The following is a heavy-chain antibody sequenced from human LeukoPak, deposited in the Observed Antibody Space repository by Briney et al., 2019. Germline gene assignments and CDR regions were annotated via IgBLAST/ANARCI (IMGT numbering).Heavy chain of an antibody. Sequence: ASVKVSCKASGYTLTGYYMHWVRQAPGQGLKWMGRINPNTGGTNYAQKFQGRVTMTRDTSISTAYLDLSSLRSDDTAVYYCARDSVLGAKWGQGTLVTVSS. CDR1: GYTLTGYY. CDR3: ARDSVLGAK. D-gene: IGHD1-26*01. CDR2: INPNTGGT. J-gene: IGHJ4*02. V-gene: IGHV1-2*06.